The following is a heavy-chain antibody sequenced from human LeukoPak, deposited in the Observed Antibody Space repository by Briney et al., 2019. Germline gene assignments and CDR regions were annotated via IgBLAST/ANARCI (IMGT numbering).Heavy chain of an antibody. CDR3: ARSSWYITTPDY. CDR1: GYSFTSYW. J-gene: IGHJ4*02. CDR2: IYAGDADT. D-gene: IGHD6-13*01. V-gene: IGHV5-51*03. Sequence: GESLKISCQGSGYSFTSYWIGWVRQMPGKGLDWMGIIYAGDADTRYRPSFQAQVTISADKSISTAYLQWSSLKASGTAMYYCARSSWYITTPDYWGQGTLVTVSS.